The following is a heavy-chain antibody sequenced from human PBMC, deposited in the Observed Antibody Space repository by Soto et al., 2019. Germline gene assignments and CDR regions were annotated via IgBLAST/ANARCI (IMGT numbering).Heavy chain of an antibody. CDR1: GFTFSSYG. CDR3: AKDRGDDYIWGSYRPGPPDY. V-gene: IGHV3-30*18. J-gene: IGHJ4*02. Sequence: GGSLRLSCAASGFTFSSYGMHWVRQAPGKGLEWVAVISYDGSNKYYADSVKGRFTISRDNSKNTLYLQMNSLRAEDTAVYYCAKDRGDDYIWGSYRPGPPDYWGQGTLVTGSS. D-gene: IGHD3-16*02. CDR2: ISYDGSNK.